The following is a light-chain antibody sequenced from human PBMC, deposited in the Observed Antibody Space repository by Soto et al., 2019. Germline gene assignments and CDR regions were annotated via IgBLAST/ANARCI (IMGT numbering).Light chain of an antibody. CDR1: ETISTW. Sequence: DTQMTQSPSTLSASVGDRVTITCRASETISTWLAWYQQKPGQAPKLLIYSSSFLESGVPSRFSGSGSVTEFTLTISSLQPDDLATYYYLHYNDYSCTFGQGTKVQIK. CDR3: LHYNDYSCT. J-gene: IGKJ1*01. CDR2: SSS. V-gene: IGKV1-5*01.